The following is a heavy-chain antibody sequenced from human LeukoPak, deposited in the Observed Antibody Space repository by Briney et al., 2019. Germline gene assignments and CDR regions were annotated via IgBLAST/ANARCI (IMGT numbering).Heavy chain of an antibody. Sequence: SGTLSLTCAVSGGSISSSNWWSWVRQPPGKGLEWIGEIYHSGSTNYNPSLKSRVTISVDKSKNQFSLKLSSVTAADTAVYYCARDRRSPGEGYYSDYWGQGTLVTVSS. CDR1: GGSISSSNW. CDR2: IYHSGST. V-gene: IGHV4-4*02. CDR3: ARDRRSPGEGYYSDY. J-gene: IGHJ4*02. D-gene: IGHD3-16*01.